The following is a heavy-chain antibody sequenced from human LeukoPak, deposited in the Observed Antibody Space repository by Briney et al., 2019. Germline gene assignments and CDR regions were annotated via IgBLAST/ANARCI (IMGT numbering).Heavy chain of an antibody. J-gene: IGHJ6*04. V-gene: IGHV3-48*03. CDR3: ARESRRGLSITYYYGMDV. D-gene: IGHD2-21*01. CDR1: GFTFSSYE. CDR2: ISSSGSTI. Sequence: GGSLRLSCAASGFTFSSYEMNWVRQAPGKGLEWVSYISSSGSTIYYADSVKGRFTISRDNAKNSLCLQMNSLRAEDTAVYYCARESRRGLSITYYYGMDVWGKGTTVTVSS.